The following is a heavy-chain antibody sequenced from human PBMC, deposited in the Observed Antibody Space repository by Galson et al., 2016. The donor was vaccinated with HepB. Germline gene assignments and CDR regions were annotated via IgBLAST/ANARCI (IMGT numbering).Heavy chain of an antibody. D-gene: IGHD3-3*01. Sequence: SLRLSCAVSGFTVRDSYMNWVRLAPGRGLEWVSLIDRGGKTYYEDSVMGRFTVSRDTSQNILFLQMYSLRREDTGVYYCARGIFGVITITHPFDYWGQGTLVTVSS. CDR3: ARGIFGVITITHPFDY. CDR1: GFTVRDSY. V-gene: IGHV3-53*01. CDR2: IDRGGKT. J-gene: IGHJ4*02.